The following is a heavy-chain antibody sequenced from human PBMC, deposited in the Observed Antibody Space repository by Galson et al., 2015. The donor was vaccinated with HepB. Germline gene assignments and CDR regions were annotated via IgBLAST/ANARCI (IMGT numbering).Heavy chain of an antibody. CDR1: GYTLTEFP. J-gene: IGHJ4*02. D-gene: IGHD3-3*01. Sequence: SVKVSCKVSGYTLTEFPMHWVRQAPGGRLEWLGGFDPENSETIYAQKFRGRVTMTEDASTDTAYMQLGRLRSEDTAIYYCATSNYDFNSGLFDYWGQGTLVTVSS. CDR2: FDPENSET. CDR3: ATSNYDFNSGLFDY. V-gene: IGHV1-24*01.